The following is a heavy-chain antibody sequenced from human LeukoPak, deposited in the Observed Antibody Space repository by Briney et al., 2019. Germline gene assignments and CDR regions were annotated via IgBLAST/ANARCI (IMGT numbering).Heavy chain of an antibody. CDR2: INPNSGGT. Sequence: ASVTVSCKASGYTFTGYYMHWVRQAPGQGLEWMGWINPNSGGTNYAQKFQGRVTMTRDTSISTAYMELSRLRSDDTAVYYCARGGDSGSYYPISGDFDYWGQGTLVTVSS. CDR1: GYTFTGYY. V-gene: IGHV1-2*02. CDR3: ARGGDSGSYYPISGDFDY. D-gene: IGHD1-26*01. J-gene: IGHJ4*02.